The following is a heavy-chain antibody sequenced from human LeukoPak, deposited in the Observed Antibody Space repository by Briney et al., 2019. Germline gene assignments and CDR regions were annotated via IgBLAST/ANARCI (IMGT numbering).Heavy chain of an antibody. CDR1: RFTFSIYS. CDR2: ISSSSSHI. J-gene: IGHJ4*02. D-gene: IGHD5-24*01. CDR3: ARDRKMALDY. V-gene: IGHV3-21*01. Sequence: GGSLRLSCAASRFTFSIYSMNWVRQAPGKGLEWVSCISSSSSHIFYADSVKGRFTISRDNAKNSLYLQINSLRAEDTAVYYCARDRKMALDYWGQGTLVTVSS.